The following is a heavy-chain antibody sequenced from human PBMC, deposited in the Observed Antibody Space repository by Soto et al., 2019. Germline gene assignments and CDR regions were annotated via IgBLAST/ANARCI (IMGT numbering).Heavy chain of an antibody. D-gene: IGHD6-13*01. V-gene: IGHV4-4*02. J-gene: IGHJ4*02. CDR2: IHHSGST. CDR1: GDSISGTNW. CDR3: ARYSAASGTYYFDY. Sequence: QVQLQESGPGLVQPSGTLSLTCAVSGDSISGTNWWSWVRQPPGKGLQWIGEIHHSGSTNYNPSPKSRVTIXGXRXXNQFSLNLTSVTAADTAVYFCARYSAASGTYYFDYWGQGALVTVSS.